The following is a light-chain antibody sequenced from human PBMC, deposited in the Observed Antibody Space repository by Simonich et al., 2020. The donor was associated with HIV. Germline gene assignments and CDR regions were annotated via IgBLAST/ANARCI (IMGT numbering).Light chain of an antibody. J-gene: IGLJ2*01. CDR2: KDT. Sequence: SNELTQPPSVSVSPGQTARISCSGDALPNQYAYWYQQKPGQAPVVVMAKDTERPSLIPERFSGSSSGTTVTLTISGVQAEDEADYYCQSADSSGTHRVFGGGTKLTVL. CDR1: ALPNQY. V-gene: IGLV3-25*03. CDR3: QSADSSGTHRV.